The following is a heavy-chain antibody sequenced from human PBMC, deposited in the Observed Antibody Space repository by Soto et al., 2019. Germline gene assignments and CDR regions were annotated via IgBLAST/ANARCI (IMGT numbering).Heavy chain of an antibody. CDR1: GFTFRSYV. Sequence: QVQLVEAGGGVVQPGTSLRVSCVGSGFTFRSYVIHWVRQAPGKGLEWVALTSYDGSDKYYDDSVRGRFTISRDNSRNTVDLQMDSLRLEDTALYYCARWGTTGGLDVWGQGTLVSVS. D-gene: IGHD3-16*01. CDR3: ARWGTTGGLDV. V-gene: IGHV3-30*19. CDR2: TSYDGSDK. J-gene: IGHJ1*01.